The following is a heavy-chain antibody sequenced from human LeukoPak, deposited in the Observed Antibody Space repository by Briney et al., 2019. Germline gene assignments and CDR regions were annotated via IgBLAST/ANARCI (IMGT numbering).Heavy chain of an antibody. CDR1: EFPFSIYA. J-gene: IGHJ4*02. Sequence: GGSLRLSCEVSEFPFSIYAMAWVRQAPGQGLEWVSAIDASGSDTYYTDSVKGRFTISRDNSKNTLYLQMNSLRAEDTAVYYCARDRRYYDSSGATYFDYWGQGTLVTVSS. CDR2: IDASGSDT. D-gene: IGHD3-22*01. V-gene: IGHV3-23*01. CDR3: ARDRRYYDSSGATYFDY.